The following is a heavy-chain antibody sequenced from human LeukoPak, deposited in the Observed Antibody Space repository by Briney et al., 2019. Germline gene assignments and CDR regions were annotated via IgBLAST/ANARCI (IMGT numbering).Heavy chain of an antibody. CDR1: GFTFSSYG. V-gene: IGHV3-33*01. Sequence: GGSLRLSCASSGFTFSSYGMHWVRQAPAKVLERVAVIWYDGSNKYYADTVKGRFTISRDNSKNTLYLQMNSLRAEDTAVYYCASYDPDSSGWYHFDYWGQGNLVTVSS. CDR2: IWYDGSNK. D-gene: IGHD6-13*01. CDR3: ASYDPDSSGWYHFDY. J-gene: IGHJ4*02.